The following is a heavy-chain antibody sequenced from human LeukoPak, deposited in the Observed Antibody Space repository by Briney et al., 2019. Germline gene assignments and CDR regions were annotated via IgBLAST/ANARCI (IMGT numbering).Heavy chain of an antibody. CDR1: GGCISSYY. CDR2: IYYSGST. J-gene: IGHJ3*02. V-gene: IGHV4-59*01. Sequence: SETLSLTCTVSGGCISSYYWSWIRQPPGKGLEWIGYIYYSGSTNYNPSLKSRVTISVDTSKNQFSLKLSSVTAADTAVYYCARVERRWDAFDIWGQGTMVTVSS. D-gene: IGHD2-15*01. CDR3: ARVERRWDAFDI.